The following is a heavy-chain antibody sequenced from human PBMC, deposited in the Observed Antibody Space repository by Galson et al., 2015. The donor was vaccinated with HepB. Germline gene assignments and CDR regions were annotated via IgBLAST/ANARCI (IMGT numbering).Heavy chain of an antibody. CDR2: ISYDGNNK. V-gene: IGHV3-30*04. CDR1: GFTFSSNA. J-gene: IGHJ4*02. D-gene: IGHD5-24*01. Sequence: SLRLSCAASGFTFSSNAMHWVRQAPGKGLEWVAVISYDGNNKYYADSVKGRFTISRDNSKNTLYLQINSLRAEDTAVYYCATDRDGYNIFNYWGQGTLVTVSS. CDR3: ATDRDGYNIFNY.